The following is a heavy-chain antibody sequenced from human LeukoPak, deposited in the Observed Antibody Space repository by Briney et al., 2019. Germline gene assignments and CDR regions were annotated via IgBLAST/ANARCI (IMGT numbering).Heavy chain of an antibody. D-gene: IGHD3-9*01. CDR2: MNPNSGNT. V-gene: IGHV1-8*02. Sequence: ASVKVSCKASGGTFSSYAISWVRQATGQGLEWMGWMNPNSGNTGYAQKFQGRVTMTRNTSISTAYMELSSLRSEDTAVYYCARGRRGYYDILTGYYLFDYWGQGTLVTVSS. CDR3: ARGRRGYYDILTGYYLFDY. J-gene: IGHJ4*02. CDR1: GGTFSSYA.